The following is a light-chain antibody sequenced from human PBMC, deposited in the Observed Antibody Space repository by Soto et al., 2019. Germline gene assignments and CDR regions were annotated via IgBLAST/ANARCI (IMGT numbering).Light chain of an antibody. J-gene: IGKJ1*01. CDR3: RQYNNWPQT. CDR1: QSVATN. CDR2: GAS. V-gene: IGKV3-15*01. Sequence: EAVLTQSPATRSVSPGEGVTLSCRASQSVATNLAWYQQRPGQAPRLLIYGASKRAIGLPARFSGSGSGTEFTLTITSLQSEDFAVYYCRQYNNWPQTFGQGTKVDIK.